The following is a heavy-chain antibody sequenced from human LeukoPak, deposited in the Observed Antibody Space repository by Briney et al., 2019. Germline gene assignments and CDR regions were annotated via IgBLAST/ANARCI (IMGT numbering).Heavy chain of an antibody. D-gene: IGHD4-17*01. V-gene: IGHV4-34*01. CDR1: GFTVSSNY. CDR3: ARGPTDTLHDFDY. J-gene: IGHJ4*02. CDR2: INHSGTT. Sequence: GSLRLSCAASGFTVSSNYMSWVRQAPGKGLEWLGQINHSGTTYFNPSLKSRVTISVDTSKNEISLKVYSVTAADTAVYYCARGPTDTLHDFDYWGQGTLVTVSS.